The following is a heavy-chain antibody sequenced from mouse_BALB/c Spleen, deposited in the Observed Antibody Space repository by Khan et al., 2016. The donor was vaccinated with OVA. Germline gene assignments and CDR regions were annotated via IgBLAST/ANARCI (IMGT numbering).Heavy chain of an antibody. CDR3: ARGGYGSPFAY. V-gene: IGHV1S127*01. CDR2: IDPSKSET. Sequence: QVQLQQSGPELVRPGASVKMSCKASGYTFTSFWIHWVKQRPGQGLEWIGMIDPSKSETRLNQKFKDKATLNVEKSSKTAYMQLSRLTAEDSAVYYCARGGYGSPFAYWGQGTLVTVSA. CDR1: GYTFTSFW. J-gene: IGHJ3*01. D-gene: IGHD1-1*01.